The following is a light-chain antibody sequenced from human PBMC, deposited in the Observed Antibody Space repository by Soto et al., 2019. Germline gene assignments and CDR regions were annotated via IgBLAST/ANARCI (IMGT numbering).Light chain of an antibody. CDR3: QQLISYPSMYT. Sequence: IQLTQSPSSLSASVGDRVTITCRASQGISSYLAWYQQKPGKAPKLLIYAASTLQSGVPSRFSGSGSGTDFTLTISSLQPEDFATYYCQQLISYPSMYTFGQGTKLEIK. CDR2: AAS. CDR1: QGISSY. J-gene: IGKJ2*01. V-gene: IGKV1-9*01.